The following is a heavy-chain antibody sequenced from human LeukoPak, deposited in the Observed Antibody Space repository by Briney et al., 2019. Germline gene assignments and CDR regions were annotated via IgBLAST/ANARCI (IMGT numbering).Heavy chain of an antibody. Sequence: GGSLRLPCAASGFTFGSYGMSWVRQAPGKGLEWVSGISGSGGSTYYADSVKGRFTISRDNSKNTLYLQMNSLRAEDTAVYYCAKAVSCSSTSCYRSYGMDVWGQGTTVTVSS. D-gene: IGHD2-2*02. CDR3: AKAVSCSSTSCYRSYGMDV. CDR1: GFTFGSYG. J-gene: IGHJ6*02. CDR2: ISGSGGST. V-gene: IGHV3-23*01.